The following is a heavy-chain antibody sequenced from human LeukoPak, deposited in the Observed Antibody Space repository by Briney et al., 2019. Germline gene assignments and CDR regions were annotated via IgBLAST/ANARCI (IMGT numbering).Heavy chain of an antibody. D-gene: IGHD1-26*01. V-gene: IGHV6-1*01. CDR1: GDSVSSNSAG. J-gene: IGHJ4*02. Sequence: RSQTLSLTCVISGDSVSSNSAGWSWIRQSPSRGPEWLGRTYYRSKWYNDYAVSVKGRITTNPDTSKNQFSLQLNSVTPEDTAVYYCAKGGGSLDYWGRGTLVTVSS. CDR3: AKGGGSLDY. CDR2: TYYRSKWYN.